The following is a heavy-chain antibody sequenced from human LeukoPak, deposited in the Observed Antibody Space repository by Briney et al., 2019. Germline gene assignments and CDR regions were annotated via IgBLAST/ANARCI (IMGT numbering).Heavy chain of an antibody. Sequence: SETLSLTCTVSGGSISSYYWSWIRQPPGKGLEWIGYIYYSGSTNYNPSLKSRVTISVDTSKNQFSLKLSSVTAADTAVYYCARDGYYGSGSLFDYWGQGTLVTVSS. V-gene: IGHV4-59*01. CDR2: IYYSGST. CDR3: ARDGYYGSGSLFDY. D-gene: IGHD3-10*01. CDR1: GGSISSYY. J-gene: IGHJ4*02.